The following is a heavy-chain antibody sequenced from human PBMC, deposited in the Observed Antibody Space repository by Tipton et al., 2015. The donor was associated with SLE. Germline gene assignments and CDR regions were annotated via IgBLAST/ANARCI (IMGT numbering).Heavy chain of an antibody. CDR2: INSDGSST. CDR3: ARDGPLDPSSPGGSVADY. V-gene: IGHV3-74*01. Sequence: SLRLSCAASGFTFSSYWMHWVRQAPGKGLVWVSRINSDGSSTNYADSVKGRFTISRDNAKNTLYLQMNSLRAEGTAVYYCARDGPLDPSSPGGSVADYWGQGGLVTVSS. CDR1: GFTFSSYW. J-gene: IGHJ4*02. D-gene: IGHD6-13*01.